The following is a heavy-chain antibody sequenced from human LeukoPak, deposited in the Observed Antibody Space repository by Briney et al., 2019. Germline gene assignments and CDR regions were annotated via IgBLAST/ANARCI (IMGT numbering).Heavy chain of an antibody. V-gene: IGHV1-2*02. Sequence: ASVKVSCKASGYSFTASYVHWVRQAPGQGLEWMGWINPKSGGTNYEQKFQGRVTMTRDTSISTAYMELSGLRSDGTAVYYCARLGNQFDHWGQGTLVTVSS. CDR2: INPKSGGT. J-gene: IGHJ4*02. CDR3: ARLGNQFDH. D-gene: IGHD7-27*01. CDR1: GYSFTASY.